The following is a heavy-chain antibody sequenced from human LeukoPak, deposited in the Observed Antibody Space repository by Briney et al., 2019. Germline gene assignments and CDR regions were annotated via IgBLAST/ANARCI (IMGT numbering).Heavy chain of an antibody. J-gene: IGHJ4*02. CDR2: ISYDGSNK. CDR3: AKGRYYDSSAYYSLDYFDY. Sequence: GRSLRLSCTASGFTFGDYAMSWVRQAPGKGLEWVAVISYDGSNKYYADSVKGRFTISRDNSKNTLYLQMNSLRAEDTAVYYCAKGRYYDSSAYYSLDYFDYWGQGTLVTVSS. D-gene: IGHD3-22*01. CDR1: GFTFGDYA. V-gene: IGHV3-30*04.